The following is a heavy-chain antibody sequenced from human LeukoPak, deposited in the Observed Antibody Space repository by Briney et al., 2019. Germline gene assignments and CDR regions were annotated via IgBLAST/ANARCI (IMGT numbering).Heavy chain of an antibody. CDR3: AKDRCSNGIGCYFYYMDV. Sequence: GGSLRLSCAASGFTFSSYGMHWVRQAPGKGLEWVAYIQYDGSNEQYAHSVRGRFRISRDSSKNILYLQMNSLRAEDTAVYYCAKDRCSNGIGCYFYYMDVWGKGTTVTISS. J-gene: IGHJ6*03. D-gene: IGHD2-8*01. CDR2: IQYDGSNE. CDR1: GFTFSSYG. V-gene: IGHV3-30*02.